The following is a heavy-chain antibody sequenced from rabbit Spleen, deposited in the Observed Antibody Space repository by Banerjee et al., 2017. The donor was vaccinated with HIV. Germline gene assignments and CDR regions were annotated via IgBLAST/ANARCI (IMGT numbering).Heavy chain of an antibody. V-gene: IGHV1S45*01. D-gene: IGHD4-1*01. CDR3: ARDLDGVIGWNFGW. CDR1: GFSLSSYY. Sequence: QEQLEESAGGLVNPGGSLTLTCTASGFSLSSYYMCWVRQAPGKGLEWIGCIWPGSGSAYYASWVNGRFTISKTSSTTVTLQMTSLTAADTATYFCARDLDGVIGWNFGWWGQGTLVTVS. J-gene: IGHJ3*01. CDR2: IWPGSGSA.